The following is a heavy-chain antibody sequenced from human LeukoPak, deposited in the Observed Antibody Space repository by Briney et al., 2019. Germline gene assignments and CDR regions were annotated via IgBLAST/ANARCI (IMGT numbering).Heavy chain of an antibody. D-gene: IGHD3-16*02. CDR1: GYTFTSYD. Sequence: GASVKVSCKASGYTFTSYDINWVRQATGQGLEWMGWMNPNSGNTGYAQKFQGRVTMTRNTSISTPYMELSSLRSEDTAVYYCARGPSQGWGSYRYTGLDYWGQGTLVTVSS. CDR2: MNPNSGNT. CDR3: ARGPSQGWGSYRYTGLDY. V-gene: IGHV1-8*01. J-gene: IGHJ4*02.